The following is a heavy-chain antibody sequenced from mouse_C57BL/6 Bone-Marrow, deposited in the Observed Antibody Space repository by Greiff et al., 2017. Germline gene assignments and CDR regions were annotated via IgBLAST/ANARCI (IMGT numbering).Heavy chain of an antibody. D-gene: IGHD1-1*01. Sequence: VKLQESGAELARPGASVKMSCKASGYTFTSYTMHWVKQRPGQGLEWIGYINPSSGYTKYNQKFKDKATLTADKSSSTAYMQLSSLTSEDSAVYYCARNYYGSSSFYAMDYWGQGTSVTVSS. CDR3: ARNYYGSSSFYAMDY. CDR2: INPSSGYT. V-gene: IGHV1-4*01. J-gene: IGHJ4*01. CDR1: GYTFTSYT.